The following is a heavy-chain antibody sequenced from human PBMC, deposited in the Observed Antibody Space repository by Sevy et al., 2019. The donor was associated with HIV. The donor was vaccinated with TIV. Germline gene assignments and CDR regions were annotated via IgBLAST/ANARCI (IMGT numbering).Heavy chain of an antibody. CDR2: IYPGDSDT. Sequence: GESLKISCQASGYTFDNYWIGWVRQKSGKGLEWMGIIYPGDSDTRHNPAFLGQFTISADKSLSTAYMQWSSLEASDTAMYYCATKGDNSSIKDTCYYFGSWGQGTLVTVSS. J-gene: IGHJ4*02. CDR1: GYTFDNYW. V-gene: IGHV5-51*01. CDR3: ATKGDNSSIKDTCYYFGS. D-gene: IGHD2-2*01.